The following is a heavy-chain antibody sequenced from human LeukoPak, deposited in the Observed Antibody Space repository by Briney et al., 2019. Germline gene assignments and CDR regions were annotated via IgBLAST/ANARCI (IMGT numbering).Heavy chain of an antibody. CDR2: ISTGGNSI. D-gene: IGHD6-19*01. CDR3: AREGGSGWDSGDAFDI. J-gene: IGHJ3*02. Sequence: GGSLRLSCAASGFTFSSFEMNWVRQAPGKGLEWVSYISTGGNSISYADSVKGRFTISRDNAKNSLYLQLNSLKAEDTAVYYCAREGGSGWDSGDAFDIWGQGTMVTVSS. CDR1: GFTFSSFE. V-gene: IGHV3-48*03.